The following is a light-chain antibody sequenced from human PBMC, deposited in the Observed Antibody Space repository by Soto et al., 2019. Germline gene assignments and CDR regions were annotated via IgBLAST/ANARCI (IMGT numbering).Light chain of an antibody. CDR2: DVT. CDR3: SSYTNKDTLL. J-gene: IGLJ3*02. V-gene: IGLV2-14*03. CDR1: SSDVGGYDH. Sequence: SPLTQPASVSGSPGQSITISCTGTSSDVGGYDHVSWYQQHPGKATKLIIYDVTVRPSGISPRFSGSKSDNTASLAVSGLQPEDEADYYCSSYTNKDTLLFGGGTKVTVL.